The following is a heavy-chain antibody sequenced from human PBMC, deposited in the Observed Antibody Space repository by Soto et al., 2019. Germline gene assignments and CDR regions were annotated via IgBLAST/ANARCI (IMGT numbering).Heavy chain of an antibody. D-gene: IGHD1-1*01. CDR2: IYYSGST. Sequence: PSETLSLTCTVSGGSVSSGSYYWSWIRQPPGKGLEWIGYIYYSGSTNYNPSLKSRVTISVDTSKNQFSLKLSSVTAADTAVYYCARLDTTGTTAEFWGQGTMVTVSS. CDR3: ARLDTTGTTAEF. J-gene: IGHJ3*01. CDR1: GGSVSSGSYY. V-gene: IGHV4-61*01.